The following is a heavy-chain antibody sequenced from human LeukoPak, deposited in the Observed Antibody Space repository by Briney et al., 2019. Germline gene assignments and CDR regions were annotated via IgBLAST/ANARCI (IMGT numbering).Heavy chain of an antibody. J-gene: IGHJ4*02. CDR1: GFTFTNYA. D-gene: IGHD6-19*01. CDR3: AKEPATRWLATFDY. Sequence: GGSLRLSCAASGFTFTNYAMSWVRQAPGKGLEWVSAISGSGGSTYYADSVKGRFTISRDNSKNTLYLQMNSLRAEDTAIYYSAKEPATRWLATFDYWGQGTLVTVSS. CDR2: ISGSGGST. V-gene: IGHV3-23*01.